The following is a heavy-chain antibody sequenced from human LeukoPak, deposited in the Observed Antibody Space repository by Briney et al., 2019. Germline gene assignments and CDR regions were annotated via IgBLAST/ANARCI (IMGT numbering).Heavy chain of an antibody. CDR1: GGSISSGYYY. CDR2: IYTSGST. V-gene: IGHV4-61*02. Sequence: SETLSLTCTVSGGSISSGYYYWSWIRQPPGKGLEWIGRIYTSGSTNYNPSLKSRVTMSVDTSKNQFSLKLRSVTAADTAVYYCAREPVGSSWLNYFDYWGQGTLVTVSS. D-gene: IGHD6-13*01. CDR3: AREPVGSSWLNYFDY. J-gene: IGHJ4*02.